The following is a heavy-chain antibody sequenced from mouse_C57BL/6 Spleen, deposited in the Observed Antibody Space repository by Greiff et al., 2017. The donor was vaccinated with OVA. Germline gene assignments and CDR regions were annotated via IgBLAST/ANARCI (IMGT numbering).Heavy chain of an antibody. CDR1: GYTFTSYW. Sequence: VQLQQSGTVLARPGASVKMSCKTSGYTFTSYWMHWVKQRPGQGLEWIGAIYPGNSDTSYNQKFKGKATLTAVTSASTAYMELSSLTNEDSAVYYCTRRLGDYAMDYWGQGTSVTVSS. V-gene: IGHV1-5*01. CDR2: IYPGNSDT. J-gene: IGHJ4*01. D-gene: IGHD3-1*01. CDR3: TRRLGDYAMDY.